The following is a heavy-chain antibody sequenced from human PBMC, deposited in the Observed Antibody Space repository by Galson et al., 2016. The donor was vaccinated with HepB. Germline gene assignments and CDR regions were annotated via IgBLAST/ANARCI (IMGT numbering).Heavy chain of an antibody. CDR2: IGSIGSTITI. J-gene: IGHJ4*01. D-gene: IGHD2-2*01. Sequence: SLRLSCAASGFSLSDYYMSWIRQAPGKGLEWVSYIGSIGSTITIHYADSVKGRFTISRDNSKDTLNLQMNSLGTEDTAMYYCARSVIELVPTASQNFDLWGHGTLVTVSS. CDR1: GFSLSDYY. V-gene: IGHV3-11*04. CDR3: ARSVIELVPTASQNFDL.